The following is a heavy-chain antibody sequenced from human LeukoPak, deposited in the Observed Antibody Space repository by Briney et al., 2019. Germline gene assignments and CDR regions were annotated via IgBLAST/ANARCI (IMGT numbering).Heavy chain of an antibody. V-gene: IGHV1-8*01. CDR1: GYTFTSYD. CDR3: AWGLAAAGTPLDAFDI. D-gene: IGHD6-13*01. Sequence: ASVKVSCKASGYTFTSYDINWVRQATGQGLEWMGWMNPNSGNTGYAQKFQGRVTMTRNTSISTAYMELSSLRYEDTAVYYCAWGLAAAGTPLDAFDIWGQGTMVTVSS. J-gene: IGHJ3*02. CDR2: MNPNSGNT.